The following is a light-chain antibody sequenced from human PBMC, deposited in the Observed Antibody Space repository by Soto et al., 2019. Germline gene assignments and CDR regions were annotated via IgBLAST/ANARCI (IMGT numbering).Light chain of an antibody. V-gene: IGKV1-39*01. Sequence: IEVTQSPSSLAASLGDRVTITCRARQTIGTYVNWYRQKPGAAPELLIYDASTLQSGVPARFRGGASGTDFTLTISSLQLDDFATYYCQQCYNSPLTFGQGTKVDIK. CDR2: DAS. J-gene: IGKJ1*01. CDR3: QQCYNSPLT. CDR1: QTIGTY.